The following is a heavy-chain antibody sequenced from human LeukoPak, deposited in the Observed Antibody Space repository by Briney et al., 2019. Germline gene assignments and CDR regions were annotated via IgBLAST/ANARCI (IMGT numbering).Heavy chain of an antibody. D-gene: IGHD4-17*01. Sequence: PGGSLRLSCAASGFTFSNYWMHWVRQDPGKGLVWVSFINPDGSTTNYADSVKGRFTISRDNSMNTLYLHMNSLRAEDTAVYYCAKARGTDYGDYVIFDYWGQGTLVTVSS. CDR2: INPDGSTT. J-gene: IGHJ4*02. V-gene: IGHV3-74*01. CDR1: GFTFSNYW. CDR3: AKARGTDYGDYVIFDY.